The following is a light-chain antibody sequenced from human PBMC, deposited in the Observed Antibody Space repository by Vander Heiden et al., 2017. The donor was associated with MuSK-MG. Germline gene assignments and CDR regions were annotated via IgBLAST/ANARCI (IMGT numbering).Light chain of an antibody. J-gene: IGKJ1*01. CDR3: QQYNDWWT. CDR1: QSVHSN. Sequence: ETAMTQSPATLSVSPGESATLSCRASQSVHSNLAWYQQKPGQAPRLLIHGASTRATGIPARFSGSGSGTDFTLIISSLQSEDFAVYYCQQYNDWWTFGQGTKVEIK. CDR2: GAS. V-gene: IGKV3-15*01.